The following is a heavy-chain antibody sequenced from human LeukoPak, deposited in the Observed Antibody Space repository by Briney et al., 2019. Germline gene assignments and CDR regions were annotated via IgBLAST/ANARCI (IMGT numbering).Heavy chain of an antibody. D-gene: IGHD3-10*01. J-gene: IGHJ4*02. Sequence: SETLSLTCAVSGGSISSSNWWSWVRQPPGKGLEWIGEIYHSGSTNYNPSLKSRVTISVDTSKNQFSLKLSSVTAADTAVYYCARQWFGFRHPVGYWGQGTLVTVSS. V-gene: IGHV4-4*02. CDR1: GGSISSSNW. CDR3: ARQWFGFRHPVGY. CDR2: IYHSGST.